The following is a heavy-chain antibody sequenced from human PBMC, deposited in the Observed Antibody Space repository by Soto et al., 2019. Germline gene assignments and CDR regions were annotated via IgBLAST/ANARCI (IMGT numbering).Heavy chain of an antibody. D-gene: IGHD2-2*01. Sequence: QVQLVQSGAEVKKPGSSVKVSCKASGGTFSSYTISWVRQAPGQGLEWMGRIIPILGIANYAQKFQGRVTVTADKSASPXXMXLXXLRSEDTAVYYCARVRSFLVPAASVRGDYYYGMDVWGQGTTVTVSS. CDR2: IIPILGIA. CDR3: ARVRSFLVPAASVRGDYYYGMDV. CDR1: GGTFSSYT. J-gene: IGHJ6*02. V-gene: IGHV1-69*02.